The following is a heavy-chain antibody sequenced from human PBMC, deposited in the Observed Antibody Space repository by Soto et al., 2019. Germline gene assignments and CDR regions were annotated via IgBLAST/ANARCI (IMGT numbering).Heavy chain of an antibody. D-gene: IGHD3-10*01. CDR3: TAMVRGVNSPYYYYGMDV. Sequence: TGGSLRLSCAASGFTFSGSAMHWVRQASGKGLEWVGRIRSKANSYATAYAASVKGRFTISRDDSKNTAYLQMNSLKTEDTAVYYCTAMVRGVNSPYYYYGMDVWGQGTTVTVSS. CDR1: GFTFSGSA. J-gene: IGHJ6*02. V-gene: IGHV3-73*01. CDR2: IRSKANSYAT.